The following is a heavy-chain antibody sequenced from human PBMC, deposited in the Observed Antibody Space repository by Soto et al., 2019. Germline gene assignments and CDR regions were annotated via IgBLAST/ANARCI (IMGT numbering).Heavy chain of an antibody. CDR2: IHLDGSDK. CDR3: AKGRLPAAPFDPLSP. CDR1: GFTFSRYW. Sequence: EAQLVESGGTLVQPGGSLRISCAASGFTFSRYWMSWVRQPPGKGLEWVANIHLDGSDKYYVDSVKGRFTISRDNSKNTLYLQMNSLRAEDTAVYYCAKGRLPAAPFDPLSPWGQGTLVTVSS. D-gene: IGHD2-2*01. V-gene: IGHV3-7*01. J-gene: IGHJ5*02.